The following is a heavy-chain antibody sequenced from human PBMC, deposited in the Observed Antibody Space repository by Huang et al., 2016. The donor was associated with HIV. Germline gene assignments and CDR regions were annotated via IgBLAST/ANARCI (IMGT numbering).Heavy chain of an antibody. CDR2: INNDGSIT. J-gene: IGHJ3*02. CDR3: ARHRSSGGVEEAFDI. CDR1: GFTFSRYW. D-gene: IGHD2-8*02. Sequence: EVQLVESGGGLVQPGGSLRLSCAASGFTFSRYWMHWVRQAPGKGLVWLSRINNDGSITTYADSVKSRITISRDNARNTMYLQMTTLSAGDTAVYYCARHRSSGGVEEAFDIWGPGTLVTVAS. V-gene: IGHV3-74*03.